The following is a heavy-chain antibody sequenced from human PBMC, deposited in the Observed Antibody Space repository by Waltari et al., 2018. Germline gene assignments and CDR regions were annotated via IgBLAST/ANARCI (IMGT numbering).Heavy chain of an antibody. CDR2: ITSSSRFK. CDR1: GFIFSDYD. CDR3: ARAISGDGFDL. J-gene: IGHJ3*01. D-gene: IGHD2-21*02. Sequence: CVASGFIFSDYDIHWFRQAPGKGLEWVSSITSSSRFKFYGDAVKGRFTISRDNAKSSLYLQLNSLRAEDTAVYYCARAISGDGFDLWGQGTMVTVSS. V-gene: IGHV3-21*01.